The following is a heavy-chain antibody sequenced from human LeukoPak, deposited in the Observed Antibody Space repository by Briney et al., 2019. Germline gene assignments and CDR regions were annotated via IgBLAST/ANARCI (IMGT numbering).Heavy chain of an antibody. D-gene: IGHD6-13*01. V-gene: IGHV3-21*01. J-gene: IGHJ4*02. CDR3: ARSFLSIAAAATDY. CDR1: GFTFSSYS. CDR2: ISSSSSYI. Sequence: PGGSLRLSCAASGFTFSSYSMNWVRQAPGKGLEWVSSISSSSSYIYYADSVKGRFTISRDNAKNSLYPQINSLRAEDTAVYYCARSFLSIAAAATDYWGQGTLVTVSS.